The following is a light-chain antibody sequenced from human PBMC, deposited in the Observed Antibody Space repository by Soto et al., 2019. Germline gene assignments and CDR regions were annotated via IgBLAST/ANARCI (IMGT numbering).Light chain of an antibody. CDR2: DVS. J-gene: IGLJ1*01. CDR3: CSYAGTFDV. V-gene: IGLV2-11*01. CDR1: SSDFGGYNY. Sequence: QSALTQPRSVSGSPGQSVTISCTGTSSDFGGYNYVSWYQHHPGKAPKLMIYDVSERPSGVPDRFSGSKSGNTASLTISGLQAEDEADYYCCSYAGTFDVFGTGIKVTVL.